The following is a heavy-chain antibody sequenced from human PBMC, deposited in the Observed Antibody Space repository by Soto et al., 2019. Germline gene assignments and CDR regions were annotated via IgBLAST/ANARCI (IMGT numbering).Heavy chain of an antibody. V-gene: IGHV4-59*12. CDR1: GGNISSYC. D-gene: IGHD2-21*02. Sequence: SETLSLTCTVAGGNISSYCWSWIRQPPGKGLEWIGYIYYSGSTNYNPSLKSRVTISVDTSKNQFSLKLSSVTAADTAVYYCARSYYCGGDCLTWFDPWGQGTLVTVSS. J-gene: IGHJ5*02. CDR3: ARSYYCGGDCLTWFDP. CDR2: IYYSGST.